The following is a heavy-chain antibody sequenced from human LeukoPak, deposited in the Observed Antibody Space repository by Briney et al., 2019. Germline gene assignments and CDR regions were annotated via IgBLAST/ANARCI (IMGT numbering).Heavy chain of an antibody. V-gene: IGHV3-30*18. Sequence: GRSLRLSCAASGFTFSSYGMHWVRQAPGKGLEWVAVISYDGSSKYYAYSVKGRFTISRDNSKNTLYLQMNSLRAEDTAVYYCAKDRATMVRGVIVYYYYGMDVWGQGTTVTVSS. J-gene: IGHJ6*02. CDR2: ISYDGSSK. D-gene: IGHD3-10*01. CDR1: GFTFSSYG. CDR3: AKDRATMVRGVIVYYYYGMDV.